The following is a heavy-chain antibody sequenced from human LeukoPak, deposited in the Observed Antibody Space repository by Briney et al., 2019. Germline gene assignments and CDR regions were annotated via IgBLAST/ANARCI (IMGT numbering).Heavy chain of an antibody. CDR1: GGSISSYY. Sequence: SETLSLTCTVSGGSISSYYWSWIRQPAGKGLEWIGRIYTSGSTNYNPSFKSRVTMSVDTSKNQFSLKLSSVTAADTAVYYCARGGFVAYCNSRYYYYYEGMDDWGQGTKVTVSS. D-gene: IGHD4-23*01. J-gene: IGHJ6*02. CDR2: IYTSGST. V-gene: IGHV4-4*07. CDR3: ARGGFVAYCNSRYYYYYEGMDD.